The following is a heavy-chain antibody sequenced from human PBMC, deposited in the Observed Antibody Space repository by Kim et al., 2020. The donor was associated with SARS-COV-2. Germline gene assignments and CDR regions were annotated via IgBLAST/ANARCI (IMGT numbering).Heavy chain of an antibody. V-gene: IGHV3-30-3*01. D-gene: IGHD6-13*01. Sequence: GGSLRLSCAASGFTFSSYAMHWVRQAPGKGLEWVAVISYDGSNKYYADSVKGRFTISRDNSKNTLYLQMNSLRAEDTAVYYCARAGSSSWYAWERDEHNWFDPWGQGTLVTVSS. CDR2: ISYDGSNK. CDR1: GFTFSSYA. CDR3: ARAGSSSWYAWERDEHNWFDP. J-gene: IGHJ5*02.